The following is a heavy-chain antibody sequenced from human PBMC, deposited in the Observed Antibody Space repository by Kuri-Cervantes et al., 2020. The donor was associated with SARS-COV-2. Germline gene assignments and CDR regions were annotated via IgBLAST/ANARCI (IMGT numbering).Heavy chain of an antibody. CDR2: ISYDGSNK. J-gene: IGHJ4*02. CDR3: ARDSGGDYGSSYFDY. Sequence: GGSLRLSCAASGFTFSSYAMHWVRQAPGKGLEWVAVISYDGSNKYYADSVKGRFTISRDNSKNTLYLQMNSLRAEDTAVYYCARDSGGDYGSSYFDYWGQGTLVTISS. V-gene: IGHV3-30-3*01. D-gene: IGHD4-17*01. CDR1: GFTFSSYA.